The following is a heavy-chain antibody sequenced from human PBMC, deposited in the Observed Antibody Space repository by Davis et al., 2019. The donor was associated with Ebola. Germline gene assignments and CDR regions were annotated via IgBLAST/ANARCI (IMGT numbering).Heavy chain of an antibody. Sequence: GSLRLSCTVSGGSIISSSSYWGWIRQPPRKGLEWIGSIYYSGITYYNPSLKSRVTISVDTSKNQFSLKLSSVTAADTAVYYCARQGWSGYSLRHWLDPWGRGTLVTVSS. D-gene: IGHD3-3*01. CDR2: IYYSGIT. V-gene: IGHV4-39*01. CDR1: GGSIISSSSY. CDR3: ARQGWSGYSLRHWLDP. J-gene: IGHJ5*02.